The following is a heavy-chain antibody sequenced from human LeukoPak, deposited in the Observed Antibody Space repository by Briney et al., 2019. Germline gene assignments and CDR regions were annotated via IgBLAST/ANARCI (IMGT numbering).Heavy chain of an antibody. J-gene: IGHJ5*02. CDR2: IWYDGSNK. V-gene: IGHV3-33*01. D-gene: IGHD3-3*01. CDR3: AREILWSGYYTNSNWFDP. Sequence: GRSLRLSCAASGFTFSSSGMRWVRQAPGKGLEWVAVIWYDGSNKYYADSVKGRFAISRDNSKNTLYLQMNSLRAEDTAVYYCAREILWSGYYTNSNWFDPWGQGTLVTVSS. CDR1: GFTFSSSG.